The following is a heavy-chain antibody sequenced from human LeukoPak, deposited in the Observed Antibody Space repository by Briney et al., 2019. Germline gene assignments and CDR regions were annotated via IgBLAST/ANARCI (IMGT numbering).Heavy chain of an antibody. V-gene: IGHV3-48*02. CDR3: ARDSSPEGFDY. Sequence: SGGSLRLSCAASGFPFSTYAMGWVRQAPGKGLEWISYISSSSSSIYYADSVKGRFTVSRDNANNSLYLQMNSLGDEDTAMYYCARDSSPEGFDYWGQGTLVTVSS. CDR2: ISSSSSSI. D-gene: IGHD1-14*01. CDR1: GFPFSTYA. J-gene: IGHJ4*02.